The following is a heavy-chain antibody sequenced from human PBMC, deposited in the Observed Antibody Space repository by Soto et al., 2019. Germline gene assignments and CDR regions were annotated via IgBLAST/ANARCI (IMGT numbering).Heavy chain of an antibody. CDR1: GYTFSNYP. CDR3: ARDRESGIYGCFDP. D-gene: IGHD5-12*01. V-gene: IGHV1-3*01. CDR2: INAGNGNT. Sequence: ASVKVSCKASGYTFSNYPMHWVRQAPGQRLEWMGWINAGNGNTKYSQKFQGRVTITSDTSASTAYMELSSLRSEDTAVYYCARDRESGIYGCFDPWGQGTLVTVSS. J-gene: IGHJ5*02.